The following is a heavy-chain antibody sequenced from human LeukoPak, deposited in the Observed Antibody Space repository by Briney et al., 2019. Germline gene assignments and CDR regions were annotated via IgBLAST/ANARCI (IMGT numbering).Heavy chain of an antibody. D-gene: IGHD3-10*01. Sequence: ASVNVSCKASGYTFTGYYTHWVRQAAGQGLERMGWINPNSGGTNYAQKFQGRVTMTRDTSISTAYMELSRLRSDDTAVYYCARMRPRVLDAFDIWGQGTMVTVSS. CDR2: INPNSGGT. V-gene: IGHV1-2*02. J-gene: IGHJ3*02. CDR1: GYTFTGYY. CDR3: ARMRPRVLDAFDI.